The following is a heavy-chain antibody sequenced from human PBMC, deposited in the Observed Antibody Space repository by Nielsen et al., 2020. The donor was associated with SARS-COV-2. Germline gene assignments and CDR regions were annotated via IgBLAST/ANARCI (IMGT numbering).Heavy chain of an antibody. Sequence: GESLKISCAASGFTFSDYYMNWIRQAPGKGLEWVSYISSSSSYTNYADSVKGRFTISRDNAKNSLYLQMNSLRAEDTAVYYCARDRRYFDWWKTDYYYGMDVWGQGTTVTVSS. CDR2: ISSSSSYT. J-gene: IGHJ6*02. V-gene: IGHV3-11*05. CDR1: GFTFSDYY. D-gene: IGHD3-9*01. CDR3: ARDRRYFDWWKTDYYYGMDV.